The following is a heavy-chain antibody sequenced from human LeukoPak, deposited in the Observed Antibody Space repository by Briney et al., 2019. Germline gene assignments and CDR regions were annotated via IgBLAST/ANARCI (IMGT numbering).Heavy chain of an antibody. CDR1: GFTFNSFW. J-gene: IGHJ4*02. CDR2: IHSDGSTT. Sequence: GGSLRLSCAASGFTFNSFWMHWVRQAPGKGLMWVSRIHSDGSTTTYADSVKGRFTISRDNAKNTLYLQMNSLRAEDTAVYYCVRDNDSIFDYWGQGTLVTVSS. CDR3: VRDNDSIFDY. V-gene: IGHV3-74*03. D-gene: IGHD1-1*01.